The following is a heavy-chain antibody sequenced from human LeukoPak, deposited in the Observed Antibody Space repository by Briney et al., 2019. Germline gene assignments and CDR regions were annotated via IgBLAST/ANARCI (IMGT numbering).Heavy chain of an antibody. J-gene: IGHJ4*02. CDR2: IYTSGST. CDR3: ARDLGYSSGWSFYFDY. D-gene: IGHD6-19*01. CDR1: GGSISSYY. Sequence: PSETLSLTCTVPGGSISSYYWSWIRQPAGKGLEWIGRIYTSGSTNYNPSLKSRVTMSVDTSKNQFSLKLSSVTAADTAVYYCARDLGYSSGWSFYFDYWGQGTLVTVPS. V-gene: IGHV4-4*07.